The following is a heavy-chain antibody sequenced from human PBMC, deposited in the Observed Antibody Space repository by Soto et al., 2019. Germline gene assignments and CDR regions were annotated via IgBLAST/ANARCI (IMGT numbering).Heavy chain of an antibody. J-gene: IGHJ6*02. V-gene: IGHV4-30-4*01. CDR1: GGSISSGDYY. D-gene: IGHD3-10*01. Sequence: KTSETLSLTCTVSGGSISSGDYYWSWIRQPPGKGLEWIGCIYYSGSTYYNPSLKSRVTISVDTSKNQFSLKLSSVTAADTAVYYCARAAMVRGVRKRWFDYYYGMDVWGQGTTVTVSS. CDR2: IYYSGST. CDR3: ARAAMVRGVRKRWFDYYYGMDV.